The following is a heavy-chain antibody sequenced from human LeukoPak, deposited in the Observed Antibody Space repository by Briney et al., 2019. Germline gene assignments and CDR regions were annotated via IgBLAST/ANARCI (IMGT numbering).Heavy chain of an antibody. V-gene: IGHV3-23*01. CDR3: ANSGLNRFEY. CDR2: ISGSGGST. J-gene: IGHJ4*02. CDR1: GFTFSSYG. D-gene: IGHD2-15*01. Sequence: GGTLRLSCAASGFTFSSYGMSWVRQAPGKGLEWVSSISGSGGSTYYADSVKGRFSISRDNSKNTPYLQVNSLRADDTAVYYCANSGLNRFEYWGREPWSPSPQ.